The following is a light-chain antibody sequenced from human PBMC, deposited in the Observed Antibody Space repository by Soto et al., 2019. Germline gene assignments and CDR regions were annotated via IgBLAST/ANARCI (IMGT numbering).Light chain of an antibody. V-gene: IGLV2-14*01. CDR2: DVT. CDR3: NSYSDGNNLYV. J-gene: IGLJ1*01. CDR1: SNDIGGYNF. Sequence: QSVLTQPASVAGSPGQSITIPCNGTSNDIGGYNFVSWFQQHPGKAPKLLICDVTRRPSGVSDRFSGSKSGNTASLTISGLQAEDEADYYCNSYSDGNNLYVFGPGTKVTVL.